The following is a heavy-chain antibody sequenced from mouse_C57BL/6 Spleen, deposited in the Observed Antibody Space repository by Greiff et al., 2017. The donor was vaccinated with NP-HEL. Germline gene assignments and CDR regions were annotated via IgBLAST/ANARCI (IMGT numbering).Heavy chain of an antibody. CDR3: ARGESYYYGSSGYFDY. J-gene: IGHJ2*01. V-gene: IGHV1-64*01. Sequence: QVQLKQPGAELVKPGASVKLSCKASGYTFTSYWMHWVKQRPGQGLEWIGMIHPNSGSTNYNEKFKSKATLTVDKSSSTAYMQLSSLTSEDSAVYYCARGESYYYGSSGYFDYWGQGTTLTVSS. CDR1: GYTFTSYW. D-gene: IGHD1-1*01. CDR2: IHPNSGST.